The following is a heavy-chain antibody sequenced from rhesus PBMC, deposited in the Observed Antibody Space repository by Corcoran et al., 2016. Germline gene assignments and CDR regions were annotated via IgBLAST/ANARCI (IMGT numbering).Heavy chain of an antibody. D-gene: IGHD3-28*01. CDR3: AKVPTYYYESGYYTEYNRFDV. CDR1: GFTFSSYA. J-gene: IGHJ5-1*01. Sequence: EVQLVESGGGLAKPGGSLRLSCAASGFTFSSYAMHWVRQAPGKGLDGVSAISVGVGNKYHATSGTDRVTNSRDNSNNTLSLQMNSLRAEDTAVYYCAKVPTYYYESGYYTEYNRFDVWGPGVLVTVSS. CDR2: ISVGVGNK. V-gene: IGHV3-103*01.